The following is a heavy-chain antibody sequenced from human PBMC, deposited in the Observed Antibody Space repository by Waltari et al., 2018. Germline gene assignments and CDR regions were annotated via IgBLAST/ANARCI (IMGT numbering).Heavy chain of an antibody. V-gene: IGHV4-59*01. D-gene: IGHD6-13*01. CDR1: GGSISSYY. J-gene: IGHJ1*01. CDR3: ARDDLAAAGTLFQH. CDR2: IYYSGRT. Sequence: QVQLQESGPGLVKPSETLSLTCTVSGGSISSYYWSWIRQPPGKGLEWIGYIYYSGRTNYNPSLKSRVTISVDTSKNQFSLKLSSVTAADTAVYYCARDDLAAAGTLFQHWGQGTLVTVSS.